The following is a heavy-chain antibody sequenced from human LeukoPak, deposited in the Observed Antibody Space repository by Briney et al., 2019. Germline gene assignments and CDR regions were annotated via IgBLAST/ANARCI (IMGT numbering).Heavy chain of an antibody. D-gene: IGHD3-22*01. J-gene: IGHJ3*02. CDR1: GGSINYYY. CDR2: IYYSGST. Sequence: SETLSLTCTVSGGSINYYYWMWIRQPPGKGLEWIGYIYYSGSTYYNPSLKSRVTISVDTSKNQFSLKLSSVTAADTAVYYCARLPTYYYDSSDPPSDAFDIWGQGTMVTVSS. V-gene: IGHV4-59*12. CDR3: ARLPTYYYDSSDPPSDAFDI.